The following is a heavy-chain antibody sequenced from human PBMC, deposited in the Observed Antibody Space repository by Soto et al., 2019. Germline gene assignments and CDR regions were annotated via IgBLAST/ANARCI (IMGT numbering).Heavy chain of an antibody. V-gene: IGHV4-59*08. CDR1: GGSISSYY. J-gene: IGHJ5*02. CDR2: IYHSGST. CDR3: ARHLAAYSSSWSRYNWFDP. Sequence: SETLSLTCTVSGGSISSYYWSWIRQPPGKGLERIGEIYHSGSTNYNPSLKSRVTISVDKSKNQFSLKLSSVTAADTAVYYCARHLAAYSSSWSRYNWFDPWGQGTLVTVSS. D-gene: IGHD6-13*01.